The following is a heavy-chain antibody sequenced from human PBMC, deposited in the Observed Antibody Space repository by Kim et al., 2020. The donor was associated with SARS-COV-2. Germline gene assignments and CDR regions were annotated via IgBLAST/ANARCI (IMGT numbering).Heavy chain of an antibody. CDR1: GGSFSGYY. CDR2: INHSGST. Sequence: SETLSLTCAVYGGSFSGYYWSWIRQPPGKGLEWIGEINHSGSTNYNPSLKSRVTISVDTSKNQFSLKLSSVSAADTAVYYCARGDHYYDSSGFQTRGAHDFWGQGTLVTVSS. J-gene: IGHJ4*02. CDR3: ARGDHYYDSSGFQTRGAHDF. V-gene: IGHV4-34*01. D-gene: IGHD3-22*01.